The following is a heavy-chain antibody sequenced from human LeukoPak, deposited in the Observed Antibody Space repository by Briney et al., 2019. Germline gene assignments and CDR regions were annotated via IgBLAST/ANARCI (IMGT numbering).Heavy chain of an antibody. Sequence: VASVKVSCKASGYTYTNYGITWVRQAPGQGLEWMGWVSPYNGNTKYAQKLQDRVTMTTDTSTTTAYVELRSLGSDDMAVYYCVRYYCSSTSCYAGLYGMDVWGQGTTVTVSS. J-gene: IGHJ6*02. D-gene: IGHD2-2*01. V-gene: IGHV1-18*03. CDR3: VRYYCSSTSCYAGLYGMDV. CDR1: GYTYTNYG. CDR2: VSPYNGNT.